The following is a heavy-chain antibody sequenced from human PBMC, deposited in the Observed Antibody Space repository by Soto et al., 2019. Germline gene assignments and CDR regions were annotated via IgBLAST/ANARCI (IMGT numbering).Heavy chain of an antibody. CDR2: INHSGST. CDR3: ARGVRKYSYGFGYYYGMDV. D-gene: IGHD5-18*01. J-gene: IGHJ6*02. V-gene: IGHV4-34*01. Sequence: PSETLSLTCAVYGGSFSGYYWSWIRQPPGKGLEWIGEINHSGSTNYNPSLKSRVTISVDTSKNQFSLKLSSVTAADTAVYYCARGVRKYSYGFGYYYGMDVWGQGTTVTVSS. CDR1: GGSFSGYY.